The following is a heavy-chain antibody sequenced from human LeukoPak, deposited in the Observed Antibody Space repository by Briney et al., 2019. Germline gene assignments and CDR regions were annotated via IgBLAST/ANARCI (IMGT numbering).Heavy chain of an antibody. J-gene: IGHJ4*02. CDR1: GFPFSSYE. V-gene: IGHV3-48*03. CDR3: ARAMVWDHGDY. D-gene: IGHD1-26*01. Sequence: GGSLRLSCAASGFPFSSYEMNWVRQAPGKGLEWVSYISSSGFTTYYADSVKGRFTISRDNAKNSLYLQMNSLRAEDTAVYYCARAMVWDHGDYWGQGTLVTVSS. CDR2: ISSSGFTT.